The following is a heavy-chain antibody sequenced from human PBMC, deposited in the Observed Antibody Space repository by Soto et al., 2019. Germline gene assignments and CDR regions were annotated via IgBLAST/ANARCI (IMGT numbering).Heavy chain of an antibody. CDR2: VSTNGAT. CDR1: DDFISSYY. V-gene: IGHV4-4*07. CDR3: ARADYEILTGSYAMDV. Sequence: PSETLSLTCTVSDDFISSYYWNWIRQPAGKGLEWIGRVSTNGATNYNPSLESRVTMSVDTSKNQFSLKLTSVTAADTAVYFCARADYEILTGSYAMDVWAQATTVTVSS. D-gene: IGHD3-9*01. J-gene: IGHJ6*01.